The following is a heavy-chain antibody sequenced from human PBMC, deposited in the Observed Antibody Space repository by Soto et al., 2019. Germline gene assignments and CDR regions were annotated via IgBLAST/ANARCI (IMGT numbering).Heavy chain of an antibody. D-gene: IGHD6-13*01. CDR3: AKVVAVAVFDY. CDR1: GFIFSDYA. CDR2: ISDTGGTT. J-gene: IGHJ4*02. V-gene: IGHV3-23*01. Sequence: GGSLRLSCAASGFIFSDYALSCVSQAPGKGLAWFSAISDTGGTTYYADSVKGRFTISRDNSKKTLYLQLNSLRAEDTAVYYCAKVVAVAVFDYWGQGTLVTVSS.